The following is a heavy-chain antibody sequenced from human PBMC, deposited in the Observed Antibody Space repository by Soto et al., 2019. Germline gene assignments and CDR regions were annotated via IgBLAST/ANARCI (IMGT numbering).Heavy chain of an antibody. V-gene: IGHV4-39*01. CDR1: GGSISSNTHY. CDR2: TYYTGST. J-gene: IGHJ2*01. D-gene: IGHD2-2*01. Sequence: SETLSLTCTVSGGSISSNTHYWGWIRQPPGKGLEWIGTTYYTGSTYYNPSLRSRATISMDTSKNQFSLTLTSVTAADTAMYYCARLALPGPKPWGGHRYFDRWGRGTLVTISS. CDR3: ARLALPGPKPWGGHRYFDR.